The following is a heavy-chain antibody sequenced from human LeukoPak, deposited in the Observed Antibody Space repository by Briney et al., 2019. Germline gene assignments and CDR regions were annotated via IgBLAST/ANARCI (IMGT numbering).Heavy chain of an antibody. Sequence: PGGSLRLSCAASGFTFSDYYMSWIRQAPGKGLEWVSYISSSGGTIYYADSVKGRFTISGDNAKNSLYLQMNSLRAEDTAVYYCARDHYGSGSYFDLWGRGTLVTVSS. CDR3: ARDHYGSGSYFDL. D-gene: IGHD3-10*01. CDR2: ISSSGGTI. CDR1: GFTFSDYY. V-gene: IGHV3-11*01. J-gene: IGHJ2*01.